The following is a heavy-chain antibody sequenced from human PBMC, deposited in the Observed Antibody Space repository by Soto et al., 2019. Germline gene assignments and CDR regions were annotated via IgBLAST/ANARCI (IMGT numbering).Heavy chain of an antibody. V-gene: IGHV3-74*01. Sequence: GGSLRLSCAASGFTFSSCWMHWVRQAPGKGLVWVSRINSDGSSTSYADSVKGRFTISRDNAKNTLYLQMNSLRAEDTAVYYCARGVSALNDAFDIWGQGTMVTVSS. CDR2: INSDGSST. D-gene: IGHD6-25*01. CDR1: GFTFSSCW. J-gene: IGHJ3*02. CDR3: ARGVSALNDAFDI.